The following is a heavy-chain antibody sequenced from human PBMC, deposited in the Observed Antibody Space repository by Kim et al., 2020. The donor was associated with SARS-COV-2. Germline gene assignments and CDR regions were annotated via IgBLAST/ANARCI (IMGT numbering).Heavy chain of an antibody. J-gene: IGHJ4*02. D-gene: IGHD5-18*01. Sequence: NPSLQSRVTISVDRSKNQFSLKLSSVTAADTAVYYCARVRDTAMAAYFDYWGQGTLVTVSS. V-gene: IGHV4-30-2*01. CDR3: ARVRDTAMAAYFDY.